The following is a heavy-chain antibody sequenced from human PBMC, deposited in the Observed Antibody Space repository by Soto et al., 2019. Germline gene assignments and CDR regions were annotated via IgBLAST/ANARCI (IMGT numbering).Heavy chain of an antibody. CDR2: TYYRSKWYN. Sequence: SQTLSLTFAISGDSVSSSSVTWNWIRQSPSRGLEWLGRTYYRSKWYNDYAESVKSRITINPDTSKNQFSLHLNSVTPEDTAVYYCVRLIGNSWLDFWGQGTPVTVS. CDR3: VRLIGNSWLDF. J-gene: IGHJ5*01. D-gene: IGHD1-26*01. V-gene: IGHV6-1*01. CDR1: GDSVSSSSVT.